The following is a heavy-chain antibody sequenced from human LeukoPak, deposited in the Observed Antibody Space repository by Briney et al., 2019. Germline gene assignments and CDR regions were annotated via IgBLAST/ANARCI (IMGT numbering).Heavy chain of an antibody. CDR3: ARDQGLYGSGSFPDGKFDY. CDR2: IWQDGNDK. D-gene: IGHD3-10*01. CDR1: GFTFSAYG. J-gene: IGHJ4*02. Sequence: GGSLRLSCAASGFTFSAYGMHWVRQAPGKGLEWVADIWQDGNDKHYSDSVKGRFTISRDNSQNTLHLQMNSLRAEDTAVYYCARDQGLYGSGSFPDGKFDYWGQGTLVTVSS. V-gene: IGHV3-33*01.